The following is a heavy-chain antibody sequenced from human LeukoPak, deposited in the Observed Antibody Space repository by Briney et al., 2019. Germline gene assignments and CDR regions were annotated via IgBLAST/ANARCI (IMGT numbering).Heavy chain of an antibody. CDR3: ARANWGWYFDY. CDR2: IDQDGSEK. D-gene: IGHD7-27*01. V-gene: IGHV3-7*05. CDR1: GFTFSNYW. Sequence: GGSLRLSCAASGFTFSNYWMNWVRQAPGKGLEWVANIDQDGSEKYYVDSVKGRFTISRDNAKNSLYLQMNSLRAEDTAVYYCARANWGWYFDYWGQGTLVTVSS. J-gene: IGHJ4*02.